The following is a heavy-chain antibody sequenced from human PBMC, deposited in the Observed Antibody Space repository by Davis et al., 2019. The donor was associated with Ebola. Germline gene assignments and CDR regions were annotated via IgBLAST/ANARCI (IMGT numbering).Heavy chain of an antibody. CDR3: ARGKGATNLDY. CDR1: GFTFSSYA. CDR2: ISSNGGST. D-gene: IGHD1-26*01. J-gene: IGHJ4*02. V-gene: IGHV3-64*04. Sequence: GESLKISCSASGFTFSSYAMHWVRQAPGKGLEYVSAISSNGGSTYYADSVKGRFTISRDNSKNTLYLQMNSLRDEDTAVYYCARGKGATNLDYWGQGTLVTVSS.